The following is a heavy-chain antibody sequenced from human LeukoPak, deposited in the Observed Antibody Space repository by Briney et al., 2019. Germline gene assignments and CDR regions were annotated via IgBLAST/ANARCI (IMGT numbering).Heavy chain of an antibody. J-gene: IGHJ5*02. CDR3: ARGPPDIVLMVYATRWNWFDP. CDR1: GGSFSDYY. V-gene: IGHV4-34*01. Sequence: SETLSLTCAVYGGSFSDYYWSWIRQPPGKGLEWIGEINHSGSTNYNPSLKSRVIISVDTSKNQFSLKLSSVTAADTAVYYCARGPPDIVLMVYATRWNWFDPWGQGTLVTVSS. D-gene: IGHD2-8*01. CDR2: INHSGST.